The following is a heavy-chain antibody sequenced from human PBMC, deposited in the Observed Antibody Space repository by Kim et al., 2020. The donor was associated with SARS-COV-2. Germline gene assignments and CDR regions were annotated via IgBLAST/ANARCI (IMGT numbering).Heavy chain of an antibody. Sequence: AVSVKSRITINPDTSQNQFSLQLNSVTPEDTAVYYCARGSHYYGSGTMDYWGQGTLVTVSS. J-gene: IGHJ4*02. D-gene: IGHD3-10*01. CDR3: ARGSHYYGSGTMDY. V-gene: IGHV6-1*01.